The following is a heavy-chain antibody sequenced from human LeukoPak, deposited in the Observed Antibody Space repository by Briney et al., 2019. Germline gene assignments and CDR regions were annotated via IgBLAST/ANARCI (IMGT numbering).Heavy chain of an antibody. D-gene: IGHD2-21*01. V-gene: IGHV5-51*01. J-gene: IGHJ3*02. CDR2: IYPGDSDI. CDR3: ARHGRGNAGSYNAFDI. Sequence: GESLKISCKGSGYRFTNFWIGWVRQMPGKGLEWTGIIYPGDSDIRYSPPFQGQVTISADKSISTAYLQWSSLKASDTAMYYCARHGRGNAGSYNAFDIWGQGTMVTVSS. CDR1: GYRFTNFW.